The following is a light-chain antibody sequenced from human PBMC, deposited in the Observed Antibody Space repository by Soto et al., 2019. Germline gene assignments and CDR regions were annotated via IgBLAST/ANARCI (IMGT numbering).Light chain of an antibody. CDR1: HSSSSW. CDR3: QQYNSYSEYT. V-gene: IGKV1-5*01. J-gene: IGKJ2*01. CDR2: DDS. Sequence: DIQMTQSPSTLSASVGDRVTSTCRASHSSSSWVAWYKQKPGKAPKLLIYDDSSLESGVPSRFSGSGSGTEFTLTISSLQPDDFATYCCQQYNSYSEYTYGQGTKLEIK.